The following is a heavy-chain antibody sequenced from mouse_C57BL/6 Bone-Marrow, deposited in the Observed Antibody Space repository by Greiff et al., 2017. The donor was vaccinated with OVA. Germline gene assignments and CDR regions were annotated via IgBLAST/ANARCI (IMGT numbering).Heavy chain of an antibody. D-gene: IGHD1-1*01. Sequence: VQLKESGGGLVQPGGSLKLSCAASGFTFSDYYMYWVRQTPEKRLEWVAYISNGGGSTYYPDTVKGRFTISRDNAKNTLYLQLSRLKSEDTAMYYCASTITTVPYWYFDVWGTGTTVTVSS. V-gene: IGHV5-12*01. J-gene: IGHJ1*03. CDR2: ISNGGGST. CDR1: GFTFSDYY. CDR3: ASTITTVPYWYFDV.